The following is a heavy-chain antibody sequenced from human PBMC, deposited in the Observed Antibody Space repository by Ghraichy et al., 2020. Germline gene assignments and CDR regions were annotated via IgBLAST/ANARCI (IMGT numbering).Heavy chain of an antibody. CDR3: ARHERATTVTDPDYFDY. V-gene: IGHV4-39*01. CDR1: GGSISSSSYY. J-gene: IGHJ4*02. Sequence: SETLSLTCTVSGGSISSSSYYWGWIRQPPGKGLEWIGSIYYSGSTYYNPSLKSRVTISVDTSKNQFSLKLSSVTAADTAVYYCARHERATTVTDPDYFDYWGQGTLVTVSS. CDR2: IYYSGST. D-gene: IGHD4-17*01.